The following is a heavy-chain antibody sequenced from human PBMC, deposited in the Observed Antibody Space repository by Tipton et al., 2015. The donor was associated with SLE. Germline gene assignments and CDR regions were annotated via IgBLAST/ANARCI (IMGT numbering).Heavy chain of an antibody. J-gene: IGHJ3*02. Sequence: TLSLTCAVYGGSFSGYYWSWIRQPPGKGLERIGEINHSGSTNYNPSLKSRVTISVDTSKNQFSLKLSSVTAADTAVYYCARGGDYRAFDIWGQGTMVTVSS. V-gene: IGHV4-34*01. CDR1: GGSFSGYY. D-gene: IGHD4-11*01. CDR2: INHSGST. CDR3: ARGGDYRAFDI.